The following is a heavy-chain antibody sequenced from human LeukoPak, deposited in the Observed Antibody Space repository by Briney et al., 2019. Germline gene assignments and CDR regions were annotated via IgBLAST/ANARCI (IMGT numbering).Heavy chain of an antibody. CDR3: ARHWGEGWLYEYFDY. D-gene: IGHD5-24*01. V-gene: IGHV4-59*08. Sequence: KSSETLSLTCTVSGASVSSYFWSWIRQPPGKGLEWIGYIYYTGTTSYNPSFKSRATTSVDTSKNQFSLKLSSVTAADTAVYYCARHWGEGWLYEYFDYWGQGTLDTVSS. CDR2: IYYTGTT. J-gene: IGHJ4*02. CDR1: GASVSSYF.